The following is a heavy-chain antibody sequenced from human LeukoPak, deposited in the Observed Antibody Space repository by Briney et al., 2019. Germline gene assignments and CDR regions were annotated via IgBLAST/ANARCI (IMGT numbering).Heavy chain of an antibody. V-gene: IGHV4-59*01. D-gene: IGHD2-15*01. J-gene: IGHJ3*02. Sequence: SETLSLTCTVSGGSISSYYWSCIRQPPGKGLEWIVYIYYSGSTNYNPSLKSRVTISVDTSKNQFSLKLSSVTAADTAVYYCARVRSYCSGGSCWDAFDIWGQGTMVTVSS. CDR1: GGSISSYY. CDR3: ARVRSYCSGGSCWDAFDI. CDR2: IYYSGST.